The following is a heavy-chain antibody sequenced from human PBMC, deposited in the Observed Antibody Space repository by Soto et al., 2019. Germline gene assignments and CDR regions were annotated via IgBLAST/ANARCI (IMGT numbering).Heavy chain of an antibody. V-gene: IGHV1-69*13. CDR1: GGTFSSSA. D-gene: IGHD5-18*01. CDR3: ARGSYGYWLGIRYYYYGMVF. Sequence: SVKVSCKASGGTFSSSAISCVRQAPGQGLEWMGGIIPIFGTANYAQKFQGRVTITADESTSTAYMELSSLRSEDTAVYYCARGSYGYWLGIRYYYYGMVFWYQGTTVTV. CDR2: IIPIFGTA. J-gene: IGHJ6*02.